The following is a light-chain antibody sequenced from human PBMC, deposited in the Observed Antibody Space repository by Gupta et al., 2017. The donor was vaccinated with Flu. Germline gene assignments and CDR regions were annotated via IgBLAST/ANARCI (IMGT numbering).Light chain of an antibody. CDR2: KNN. V-gene: IGLV3-9*01. Sequence: SYALTQPLSLSVALGQTSRITCGGYNIGANSVHWYQQRPGQAPQLIIYKNNKRPSGLPDRFSGSNSGSTATLTIDGAQAGDEADYYCQVWVSSNAFFGGGTKLTVL. J-gene: IGLJ2*01. CDR3: QVWVSSNAF. CDR1: NIGANS.